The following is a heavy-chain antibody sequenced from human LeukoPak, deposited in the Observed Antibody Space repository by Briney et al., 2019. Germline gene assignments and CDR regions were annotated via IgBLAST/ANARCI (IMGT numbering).Heavy chain of an antibody. D-gene: IGHD3-10*01. CDR1: GYSFTSYG. Sequence: ASVKVSCKASGYSFTSYGISWVRQAPGQGLEWMGWINNYNGNTNYAQKFQGRVTMTTDTSTSTAYMELRSLRSDDTAVYYCAREEGSRGAFDIRGQGTMVTVSS. CDR3: AREEGSRGAFDI. CDR2: INNYNGNT. V-gene: IGHV1-18*04. J-gene: IGHJ3*02.